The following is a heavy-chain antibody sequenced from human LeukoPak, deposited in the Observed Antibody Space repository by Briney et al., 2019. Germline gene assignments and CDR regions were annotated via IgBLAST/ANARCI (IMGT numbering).Heavy chain of an antibody. CDR3: ATEHQIGPTGTTRSEPEYYFDY. J-gene: IGHJ4*02. CDR2: FDPEDGET. D-gene: IGHD1-7*01. CDR1: GYTLTELS. Sequence: ASVKVSCKVSGYTLTELSMHWVRQAPGKGLEWMGGFDPEDGETIYAQKFQGRVTMTEDTSTDTAYMELSSLRSEETAVYYCATEHQIGPTGTTRSEPEYYFDYWGQGTLVTVSS. V-gene: IGHV1-24*01.